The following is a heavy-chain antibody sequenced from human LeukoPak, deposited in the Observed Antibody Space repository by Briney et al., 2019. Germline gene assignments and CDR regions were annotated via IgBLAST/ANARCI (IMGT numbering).Heavy chain of an antibody. V-gene: IGHV4-34*01. CDR1: GGSFSGYY. D-gene: IGHD3-22*01. CDR2: INHSGST. J-gene: IGHJ3*02. CDR3: ARVVGYYSPFDI. Sequence: SETLSLTCAVYGGSFSGYYWSWIRQPPGKGLEWIGEINHSGSTNYNPSLKSRVTISVDTSKNQFSLKLSSVTAADTAVYYCARVVGYYSPFDIWGQGTMVTVSS.